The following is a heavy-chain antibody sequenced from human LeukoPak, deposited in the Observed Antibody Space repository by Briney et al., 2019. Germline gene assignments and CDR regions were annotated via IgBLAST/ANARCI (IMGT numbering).Heavy chain of an antibody. Sequence: SETLSLTCTVSGGSISSYYWSWIRQPPGKGLEWIGYIYYSGSTNYNPSLKSRVTISVDTSKNQFSLKLSSVTAADTAVYYCARTGTTGFVDYWGQGTLVTVSS. V-gene: IGHV4-59*01. CDR2: IYYSGST. J-gene: IGHJ4*02. CDR3: ARTGTTGFVDY. D-gene: IGHD1/OR15-1a*01. CDR1: GGSISSYY.